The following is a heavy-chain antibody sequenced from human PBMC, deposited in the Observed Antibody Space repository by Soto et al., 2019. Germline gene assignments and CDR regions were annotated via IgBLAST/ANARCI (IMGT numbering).Heavy chain of an antibody. Sequence: ASVKVSCKASGYTFTSYGISWVRQAPGQGLEWMGWISAYNGNTNYAQKLQGRVTMTTDTSTSTAYMELRSLRSDDTAVYYCAREPMITFGGVRTYYGMDVWGQGTTVTV. CDR1: GYTFTSYG. CDR2: ISAYNGNT. CDR3: AREPMITFGGVRTYYGMDV. D-gene: IGHD3-16*01. J-gene: IGHJ6*02. V-gene: IGHV1-18*01.